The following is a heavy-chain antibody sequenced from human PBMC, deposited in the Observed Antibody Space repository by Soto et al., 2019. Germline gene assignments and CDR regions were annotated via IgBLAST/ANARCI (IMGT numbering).Heavy chain of an antibody. D-gene: IGHD3-3*01. CDR1: GYNFAGYW. V-gene: IGHV5-51*01. J-gene: IGHJ4*02. CDR3: ARGGVSTRTFDY. CDR2: IYPSDSDT. Sequence: AESVKISGNGSGYNFAGYWIAWVRQMPGKGLELMGIIYPSDSDTRYRPSFQGQVTISADKSISSAYLQWSSLRASDTAMYYCARGGVSTRTFDYWGQGTPVTVSS.